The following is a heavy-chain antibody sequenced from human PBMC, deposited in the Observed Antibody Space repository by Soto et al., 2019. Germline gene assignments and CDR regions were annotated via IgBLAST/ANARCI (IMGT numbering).Heavy chain of an antibody. Sequence: HPGGSLRLSCAASGFTFSSYAMSWVRQAPGKGLEWVSGVSGSGGSTYCVDSVKGRFTISRDNSKNTLYLQMNSLRAEDTAVYYCAKDFGYNYGYDAFDIWGQGTMVTVSS. CDR2: VSGSGGST. CDR3: AKDFGYNYGYDAFDI. CDR1: GFTFSSYA. D-gene: IGHD5-18*01. V-gene: IGHV3-23*01. J-gene: IGHJ3*02.